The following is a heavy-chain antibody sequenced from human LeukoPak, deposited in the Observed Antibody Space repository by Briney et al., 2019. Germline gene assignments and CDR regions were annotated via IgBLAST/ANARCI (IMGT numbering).Heavy chain of an antibody. CDR2: ISYDGSYK. D-gene: IGHD6-19*01. CDR1: GFTFSSYA. V-gene: IGHV3-30*04. J-gene: IGHJ5*02. Sequence: GGSLRLSCAASGFTFSSYAMHWVRQAPGKGLEWVAIISYDGSYKYYADSVKGRFTISRDNAKNSLYLQMNSLRVEDTAVYYCVREGGSDWYSGWFDPWGQGTLVTVSS. CDR3: VREGGSDWYSGWFDP.